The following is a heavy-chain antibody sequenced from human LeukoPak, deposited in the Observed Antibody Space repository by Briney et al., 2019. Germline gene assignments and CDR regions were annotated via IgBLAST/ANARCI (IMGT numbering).Heavy chain of an antibody. Sequence: GGSLRLSCAASGFTFSSYWIHWVRQAPGKGLVWVSRINSDGTRTSYADSVKGRFTISRDNAKNMLYLQMNSLRAEDTAVYYCSRNLELSAATLPGFWGQGTLVTVSS. V-gene: IGHV3-74*01. D-gene: IGHD2-15*01. J-gene: IGHJ4*02. CDR1: GFTFSSYW. CDR3: SRNLELSAATLPGF. CDR2: INSDGTRT.